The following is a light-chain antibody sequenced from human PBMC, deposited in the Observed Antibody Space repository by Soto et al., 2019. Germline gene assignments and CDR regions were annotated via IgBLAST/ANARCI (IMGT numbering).Light chain of an antibody. CDR2: GAS. V-gene: IGKV3-20*01. CDR1: QSVSSNY. J-gene: IGKJ1*01. CDR3: QQYGTSPWT. Sequence: EIVLTQSPGTLSLSPGERATLSCRASQSVSSNYLAWYQQKPGQAPRRLTFGASSSATGIPDRFSASGSGTDFTLTISRLEPEDFAVYYCQQYGTSPWTFGQGTKVDIK.